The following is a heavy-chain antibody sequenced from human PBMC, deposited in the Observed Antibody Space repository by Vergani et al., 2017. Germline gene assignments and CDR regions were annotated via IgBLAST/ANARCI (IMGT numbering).Heavy chain of an antibody. CDR2: IYYSGST. Sequence: QVQLQESGPGLVKPSETLSLTCTVSGGCISSYYWSWIRQPPGKGLEWIGYIYYSGSTNYNPSLKSRVTISVDTSKNQFSLKLSSVTAADTAVYYCARAIAAAGIDYWGQGTLVTVSS. V-gene: IGHV4-59*01. J-gene: IGHJ4*02. CDR1: GGCISSYY. CDR3: ARAIAAAGIDY. D-gene: IGHD6-13*01.